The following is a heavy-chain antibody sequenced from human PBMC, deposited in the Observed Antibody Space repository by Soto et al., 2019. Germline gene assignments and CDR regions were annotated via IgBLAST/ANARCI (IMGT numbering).Heavy chain of an antibody. V-gene: IGHV4-30-4*01. CDR3: ARARWGPEGPEDY. D-gene: IGHD1-26*01. J-gene: IGHJ4*02. Sequence: SETLSLTCTVSGGSISSGDYYWSWIRQPPGKGLEWIGYIYYSGSTYYNPSLKSRVTISVDTSKNQFSLKLSSVTAADTAVYYCARARWGPEGPEDYWGQGTLVTVYS. CDR1: GGSISSGDYY. CDR2: IYYSGST.